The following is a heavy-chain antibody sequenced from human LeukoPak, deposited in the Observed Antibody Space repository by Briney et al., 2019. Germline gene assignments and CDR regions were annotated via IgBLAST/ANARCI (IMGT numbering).Heavy chain of an antibody. V-gene: IGHV4-59*11. CDR3: ARAGLPYYYMDV. Sequence: SETLSLTCTVSGGSISSHYWSWIRQPPGKGLEWIGYIYYSGSTNYNSSLKSRVTISVDTSKNQFSLKLSSVTAADTAVYYCARAGLPYYYMDVWGKGTTVTVSS. J-gene: IGHJ6*03. CDR1: GGSISSHY. CDR2: IYYSGST.